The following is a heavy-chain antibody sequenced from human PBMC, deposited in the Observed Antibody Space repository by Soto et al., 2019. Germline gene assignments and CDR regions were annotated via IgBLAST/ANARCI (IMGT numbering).Heavy chain of an antibody. CDR3: ARWSYLDY. J-gene: IGHJ4*02. CDR1: GFTFSNYG. V-gene: IGHV3-23*01. CDR2: ISGSDGKT. Sequence: GGSLRLSCGASGFTFSNYGMHWVRQAPGKGLEWVSTISGSDGKTFYADSVKGRFSISRDTSQNTLYLQMNSLRADDTAIYYCARWSYLDYWGQGTRVTVSS. D-gene: IGHD3-3*01.